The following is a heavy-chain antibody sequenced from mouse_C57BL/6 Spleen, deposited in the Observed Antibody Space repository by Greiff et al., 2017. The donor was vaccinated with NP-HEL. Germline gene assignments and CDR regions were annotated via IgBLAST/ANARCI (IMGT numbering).Heavy chain of an antibody. Sequence: ESGPGLVKPSQSLSLTCSVTGYSITSGYYWNWIRQFPGNKLEWMGYISYDGSNNYNPSLKNRISITRDTSKNQFFLKLNSVTTEDTATYYCAREAYSNYPWFAYWGQGTLVTVSA. J-gene: IGHJ3*01. D-gene: IGHD2-5*01. CDR1: GYSITSGYY. CDR2: ISYDGSN. V-gene: IGHV3-6*01. CDR3: AREAYSNYPWFAY.